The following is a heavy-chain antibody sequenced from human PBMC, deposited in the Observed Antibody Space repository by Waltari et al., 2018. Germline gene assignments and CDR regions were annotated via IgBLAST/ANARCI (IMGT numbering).Heavy chain of an antibody. D-gene: IGHD5-18*01. Sequence: EVQLVESGGGLIQPGGSLRLSCAASGFTVSSHYLSWIPQAPGKGLEWVSVIYSGGSTYYADSVKGRFTISRDNSKNTLYLQMNSLRAEDTAVYYCARYREYSYGYGFDYWGQGTLVTVSS. CDR1: GFTVSSHY. CDR2: IYSGGST. V-gene: IGHV3-53*01. J-gene: IGHJ4*02. CDR3: ARYREYSYGYGFDY.